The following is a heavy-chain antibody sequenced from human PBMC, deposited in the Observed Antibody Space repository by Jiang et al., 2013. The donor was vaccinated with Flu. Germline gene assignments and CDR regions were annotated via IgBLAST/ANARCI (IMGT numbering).Heavy chain of an antibody. CDR3: AKDNEVMSRVSFRSGMDV. Sequence: GGGVVQPGRSLRLSCAASGFTFSSYGMHWVRQAPGKGLEWVAVISYDGSNKYYADSVKGRFTISRDNSKNTLYLQMNSLRAEDTAVYYCAKDNEVMSRVSFRSGMDVWGQGTTVTVSS. D-gene: IGHD2-8*01. CDR2: ISYDGSNK. V-gene: IGHV3-30*18. J-gene: IGHJ6*02. CDR1: GFTFSSYG.